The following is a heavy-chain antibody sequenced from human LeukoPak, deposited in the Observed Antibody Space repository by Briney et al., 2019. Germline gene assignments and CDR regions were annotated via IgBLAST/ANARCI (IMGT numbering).Heavy chain of an antibody. CDR2: INEGGSEG. D-gene: IGHD2-2*01. V-gene: IGHV3-7*03. Sequence: GGSLRLSCAASGFTFSSYWMSWVRQAPGKGLEWAANINEGGSEGYYVDSLKGRFTISRDNAKNSLYLQMNSLRAEDTAVYYCARAGFSTSRDFWGQGTLVTVSS. CDR3: ARAGFSTSRDF. J-gene: IGHJ4*02. CDR1: GFTFSSYW.